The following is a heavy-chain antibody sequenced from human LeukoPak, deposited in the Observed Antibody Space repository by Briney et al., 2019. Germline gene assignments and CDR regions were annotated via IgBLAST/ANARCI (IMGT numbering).Heavy chain of an antibody. CDR3: ATQYDILTGYRY. D-gene: IGHD3-9*01. J-gene: IGHJ4*02. V-gene: IGHV1-24*01. CDR2: FDPEDGET. CDR1: GYTLTELS. Sequence: ASVKISCKVSGYTLTELSMHWERQAPGKWLEWMGGFDPEDGETIYAQKFQGRVTMTEDTSTNTAYMDLSSLRSEDTAFYYRATQYDILTGYRYWGQGTLVTVSS.